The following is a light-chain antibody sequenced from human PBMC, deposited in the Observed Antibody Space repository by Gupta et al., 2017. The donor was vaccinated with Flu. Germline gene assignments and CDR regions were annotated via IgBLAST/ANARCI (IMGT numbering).Light chain of an antibody. Sequence: EIVLTQSPGTLSLSPGERATLSCRASQSVSSNFLGWYQQKPGQAPRLLIYDASNRATGIPDRFSGSGSGTDVTLTISRLEPEDFAVYFCQQYGGAPPATFGQGTRLEIK. CDR3: QQYGGAPPAT. CDR1: QSVSSNF. J-gene: IGKJ5*01. CDR2: DAS. V-gene: IGKV3-20*01.